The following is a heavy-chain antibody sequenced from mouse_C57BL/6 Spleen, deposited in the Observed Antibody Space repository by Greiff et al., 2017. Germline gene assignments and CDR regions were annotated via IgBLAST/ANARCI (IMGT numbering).Heavy chain of an antibody. CDR2: IYPGSGST. Sequence: QVQLQQSGAELVKPGASVKMSCKASGYTFTSYWITWVKQRPGQGLEWIGDIYPGSGSTNYNEKFKSKATLTVDTTSSTAYMQLSSLTSEDSAVYYCAPYYYGSSYPWYFDVWGTGTTVTVSS. V-gene: IGHV1-55*01. J-gene: IGHJ1*03. D-gene: IGHD1-1*01. CDR3: APYYYGSSYPWYFDV. CDR1: GYTFTSYW.